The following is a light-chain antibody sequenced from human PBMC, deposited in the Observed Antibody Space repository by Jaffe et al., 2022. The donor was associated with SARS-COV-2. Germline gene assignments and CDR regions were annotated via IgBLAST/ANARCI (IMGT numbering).Light chain of an antibody. CDR3: QVWDDATDHLVI. V-gene: IGLV3-21*02. CDR2: DNT. Sequence: SYVLTQPPSVSVAPGQTATITCGGNNIGTESVHWYQQKPGQAPVLVVSDNTDRPSGVPERFSGSTSGNTATLTITSVDAGDEADYYCQVWDDATDHLVIFGAGSKLTVL. CDR1: NIGTES. J-gene: IGLJ2*01.